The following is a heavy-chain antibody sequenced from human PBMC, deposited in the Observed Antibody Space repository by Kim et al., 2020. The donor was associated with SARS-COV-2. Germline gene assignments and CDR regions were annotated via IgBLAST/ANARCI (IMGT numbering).Heavy chain of an antibody. Sequence: SETLSLTCTVSGGSISSGSYYWSWIRQPAGKGLEWIGRIYTSGSTNYNPSLKSRVTISVDTSKNQFSLKLSSVTAADTAVYYCARDTTDYDFWSGYGMDVWGQGTTVTVSS. J-gene: IGHJ6*02. V-gene: IGHV4-61*02. D-gene: IGHD3-3*01. CDR2: IYTSGST. CDR1: GGSISSGSYY. CDR3: ARDTTDYDFWSGYGMDV.